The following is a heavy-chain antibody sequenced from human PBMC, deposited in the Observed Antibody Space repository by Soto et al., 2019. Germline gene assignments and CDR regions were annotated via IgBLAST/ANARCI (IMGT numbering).Heavy chain of an antibody. V-gene: IGHV6-1*01. D-gene: IGHD2-8*01. J-gene: IGHJ5*01. CDR2: TYYRSKWYN. CDR1: GDMSFTNRAP. CDR3: ARLIGNSWLDS. Sequence: PSQTLSLTFAISGDMSFTNRAPWTWISQSPSRGLEWPGRTYYRSKWYNDYAVSVKGRITINPDTSNNQLSLQLNSVTPDDTAVYYCARLIGNSWLDSWGQGTLVTVSS.